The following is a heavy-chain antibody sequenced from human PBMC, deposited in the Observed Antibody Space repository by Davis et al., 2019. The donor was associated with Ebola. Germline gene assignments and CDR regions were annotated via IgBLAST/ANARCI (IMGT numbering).Heavy chain of an antibody. D-gene: IGHD6-19*01. V-gene: IGHV3-49*03. Sequence: PGGSLRLSCTASGFTFGDYAMSWFRQAPGKGLEWVGFIRSKAYGGTTEYAASVKGRFTISRDDSKSIAYLQMNSLKTEDTAVYYCTADHSSGWYGAFDYWGQGTLVTVSS. CDR3: TADHSSGWYGAFDY. CDR1: GFTFGDYA. CDR2: IRSKAYGGTT. J-gene: IGHJ4*02.